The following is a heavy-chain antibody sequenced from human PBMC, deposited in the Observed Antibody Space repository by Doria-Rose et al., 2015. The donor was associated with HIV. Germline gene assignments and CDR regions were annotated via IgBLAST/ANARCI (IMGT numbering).Heavy chain of an antibody. D-gene: IGHD3-10*01. CDR2: IYPGDSDT. CDR3: ARLGNYDSGSTFDY. J-gene: IGHJ4*02. Sequence: EVQLVQSRAEVKKPGESLKISCKASGYIFTNYWFGWVRQMPGKGLEWRGIIYPGDSDTRYSPSFQGQVTFSADKSISTAYLQWSSLKASDTAMYYCARLGNYDSGSTFDYWGQGTLVTVSS. CDR1: GYIFTNYW. V-gene: IGHV5-51*01.